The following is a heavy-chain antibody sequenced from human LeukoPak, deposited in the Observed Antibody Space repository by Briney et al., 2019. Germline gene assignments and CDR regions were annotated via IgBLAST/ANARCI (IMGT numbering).Heavy chain of an antibody. CDR1: GFTFSNYA. V-gene: IGHV3-23*01. CDR2: ISGSGGGT. D-gene: IGHD2-2*01. J-gene: IGHJ4*02. Sequence: GGSLRLSCAASGFTFSNYAMNWVRQAPGKGLEWVSGISGSGGGTSYADSVKGRFTISRDNSENTLYLQMNSLRAEDTAIVYCAKVSGSSSSSLDYWGQGTLVTVSS. CDR3: AKVSGSSSSSLDY.